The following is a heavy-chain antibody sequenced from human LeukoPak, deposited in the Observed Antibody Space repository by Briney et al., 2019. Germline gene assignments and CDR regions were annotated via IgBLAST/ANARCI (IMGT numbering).Heavy chain of an antibody. Sequence: GGSLRLSCAASGFTFSDYYMSWIRQAPGKGLEWVSYISGSSSYTIYADSVKGRFSISRDNAKNSLYLQMNSLRAKDTALYYCARVTLYGESALDYWGQGTLVAVSS. D-gene: IGHD4-17*01. CDR2: ISGSSSYT. CDR3: ARVTLYGESALDY. V-gene: IGHV3-11*06. J-gene: IGHJ4*02. CDR1: GFTFSDYY.